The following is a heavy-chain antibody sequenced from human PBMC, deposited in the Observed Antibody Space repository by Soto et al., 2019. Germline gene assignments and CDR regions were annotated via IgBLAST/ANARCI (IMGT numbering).Heavy chain of an antibody. V-gene: IGHV3-74*01. Sequence: RRLSCAASGFTFSSFWMHWVRQAPGKGLVWVARASPDGTSTSYAESVKGRFTISRDNAKNTLYMQMNSLRAEDTAVYYCTRHGSGDYFLFDPWGQGTLVTVSS. J-gene: IGHJ5*02. D-gene: IGHD4-17*01. CDR1: GFTFSSFW. CDR2: ASPDGTST. CDR3: TRHGSGDYFLFDP.